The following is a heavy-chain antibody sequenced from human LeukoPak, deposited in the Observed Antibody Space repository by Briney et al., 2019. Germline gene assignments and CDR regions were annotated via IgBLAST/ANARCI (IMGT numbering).Heavy chain of an antibody. CDR2: INPSGGST. CDR1: GYTFTTYA. V-gene: IGHV1-46*01. D-gene: IGHD6-19*01. CDR3: ARDLQPYGSALLDY. J-gene: IGHJ4*02. Sequence: GASVKVSCKASGYTFTTYAMTWVRQAPGQGLEWIGIINPSGGSTSYAQKFQGRVTMTRDTSTSTVYMELSSLRSEDTAVYYCARDLQPYGSALLDYWGQGTLVTVSS.